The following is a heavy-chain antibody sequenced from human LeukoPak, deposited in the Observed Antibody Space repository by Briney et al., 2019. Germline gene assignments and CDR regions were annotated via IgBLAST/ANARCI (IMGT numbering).Heavy chain of an antibody. V-gene: IGHV4-4*02. D-gene: IGHD4-23*01. J-gene: IGHJ4*02. CDR2: IYHNGAT. CDR3: VRNAGNSDYDS. CDR1: GGSISSSNC. Sequence: PSGTLSLTCAVSGGSISSSNCWTWVRQPPGKGLEWIGEIYHNGATNYKPSLKSRVTMSLDKSKNQFSLKLNSVTAADTVVYYCVRNAGNSDYDSWGQGTLVTVSS.